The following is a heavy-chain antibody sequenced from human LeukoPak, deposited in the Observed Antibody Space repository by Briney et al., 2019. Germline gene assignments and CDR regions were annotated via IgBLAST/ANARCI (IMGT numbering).Heavy chain of an antibody. J-gene: IGHJ4*02. Sequence: GASVKVSCKASGYTFTGYYMHWVRQAPGQGLEWMGWINPNSGGTNYAQKFQGRVTMTRDTSISTAYMELSRLRSDDTAVYYCARDVIPLYDYVWGSYRYPGKLGYWGQGTLVTVSS. CDR2: INPNSGGT. CDR3: ARDVIPLYDYVWGSYRYPGKLGY. D-gene: IGHD3-16*02. V-gene: IGHV1-2*02. CDR1: GYTFTGYY.